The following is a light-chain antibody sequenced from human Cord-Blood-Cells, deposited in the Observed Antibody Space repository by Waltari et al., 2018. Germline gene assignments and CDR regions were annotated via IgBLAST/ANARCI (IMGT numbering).Light chain of an antibody. CDR2: LGS. J-gene: IGKJ2*01. V-gene: IGKV2-28*01. Sequence: DIVMTQSPLSLPVTPGEPASISCRSSQSLLHSNGCNYLDWYLERPGQSPQLLIYLGSNRARGVPDRFSGSGSGTDFALKISRVEAEDVGVYYCMQALQTPYTFGQGTKLEIK. CDR1: QSLLHSNGCNY. CDR3: MQALQTPYT.